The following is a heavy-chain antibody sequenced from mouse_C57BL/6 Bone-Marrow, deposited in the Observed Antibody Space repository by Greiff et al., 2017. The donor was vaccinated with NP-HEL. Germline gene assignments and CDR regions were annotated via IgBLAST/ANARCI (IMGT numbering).Heavy chain of an antibody. D-gene: IGHD1-1*01. Sequence: QVQLQQPGAELVRPGTSVKLSCKASGYTFTSYWMHWVKQRPGQGLEWIGVIDPSDSYTNYNQKFKGKATLTVDTSSSTAYMQLSSLTSEDSAVYYCARERVLKDYGSSYGDWGQGTLVTVSA. J-gene: IGHJ3*01. CDR3: ARERVLKDYGSSYGD. V-gene: IGHV1-59*01. CDR2: IDPSDSYT. CDR1: GYTFTSYW.